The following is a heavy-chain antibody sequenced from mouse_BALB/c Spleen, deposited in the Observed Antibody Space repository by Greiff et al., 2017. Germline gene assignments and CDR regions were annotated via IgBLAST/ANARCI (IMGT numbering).Heavy chain of an antibody. CDR2: ISSGGST. D-gene: IGHD2-4*01. Sequence: DVKLVESGGGLVKPGGSLKLSCAASGFTFSSYAMSWVRQTPEKRLEWVASISSGGSTYYPDSVKGRFTISRDNARNILYLQMSSLRSEDTAMYYCARSIYYDYDEGPYYAMDYWGQGTSVTVSS. CDR1: GFTFSSYA. V-gene: IGHV5-6-5*01. J-gene: IGHJ4*01. CDR3: ARSIYYDYDEGPYYAMDY.